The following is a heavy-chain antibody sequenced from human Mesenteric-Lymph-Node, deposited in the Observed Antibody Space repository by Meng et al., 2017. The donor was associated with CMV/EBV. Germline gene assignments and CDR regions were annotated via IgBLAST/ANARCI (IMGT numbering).Heavy chain of an antibody. CDR2: ISSSSSYI. V-gene: IGHV3-21*01. D-gene: IGHD2-2*02. J-gene: IGHJ4*02. Sequence: GGSLRLSCAASGFTFSSYEMNWVRQAPGKGLEWVSSISSSSSYIYYADSVKGRFTISRDNAKNSLYLQMNSLRAEDTAVYYCARGSVGQLLYPHYWGQGTLVTVSS. CDR3: ARGSVGQLLYPHY. CDR1: GFTFSSYE.